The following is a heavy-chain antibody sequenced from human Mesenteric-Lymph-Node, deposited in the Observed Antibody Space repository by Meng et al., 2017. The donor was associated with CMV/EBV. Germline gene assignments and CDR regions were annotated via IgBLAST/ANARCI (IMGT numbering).Heavy chain of an antibody. J-gene: IGHJ4*02. CDR1: GFTFSSYA. CDR2: IYSGGSST. D-gene: IGHD3-10*01. CDR3: AKAYGSGKSFFDY. V-gene: IGHV3-23*03. Sequence: GESLKISCAASGFTFSSYAMSWVRQAPGKGLEWVSVIYSGGSSTYYADSVEGRFTISRDNSKNTLYLQMNSLRAEDTAVYYCAKAYGSGKSFFDYWGQGTLVTVSS.